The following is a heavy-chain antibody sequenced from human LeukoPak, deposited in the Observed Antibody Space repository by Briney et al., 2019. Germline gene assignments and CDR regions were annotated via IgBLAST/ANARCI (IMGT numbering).Heavy chain of an antibody. Sequence: GGSLRLSCAASGFTFSNYAMSWVRQAPGKGLEWVSAISGSGGSTYYADSVKGRFTISRDSSKNTLYLQMNSLRAEDTAVYYCAKGLMEWLPHYFDYWGQGTLVTVSS. CDR3: AKGLMEWLPHYFDY. J-gene: IGHJ4*02. CDR1: GFTFSNYA. D-gene: IGHD3-3*01. V-gene: IGHV3-23*01. CDR2: ISGSGGST.